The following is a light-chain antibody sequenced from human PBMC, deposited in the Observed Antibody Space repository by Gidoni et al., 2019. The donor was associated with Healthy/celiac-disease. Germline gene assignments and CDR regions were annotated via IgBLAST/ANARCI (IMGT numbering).Light chain of an antibody. CDR3: QQYYSTPQT. Sequence: DIVMTQSPDSLAVSLGERATINCKSSQSVLYSSTNKNYLAWYQQKPGQPPKLLIYWASTRESGVPDRFSGSGSGTDFTLTISSLQAEDVAVCYCQQYYSTPQTFXXXTKLEIK. J-gene: IGKJ2*01. V-gene: IGKV4-1*01. CDR2: WAS. CDR1: QSVLYSSTNKNY.